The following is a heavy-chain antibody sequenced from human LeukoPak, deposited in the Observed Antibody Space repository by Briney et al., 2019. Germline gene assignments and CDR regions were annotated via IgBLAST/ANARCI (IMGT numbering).Heavy chain of an antibody. CDR3: ASLIVAGYYLDY. V-gene: IGHV4-59*12. D-gene: IGHD2/OR15-2a*01. CDR2: IYYSGST. J-gene: IGHJ4*02. Sequence: PSETLSLTCAVYGGSFSGYYWSWIRQPPGKGLEWIGYIYYSGSTYYNPSLKSRVTISVDTSKNQFSLKLSSVTAADTAVYYCASLIVAGYYLDYWGQGTLVTVSS. CDR1: GGSFSGYY.